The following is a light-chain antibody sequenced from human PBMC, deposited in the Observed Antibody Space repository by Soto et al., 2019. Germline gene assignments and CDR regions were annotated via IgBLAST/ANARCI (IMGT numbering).Light chain of an antibody. J-gene: IGLJ1*01. CDR3: SSYRTGGPFV. CDR2: DVS. Sequence: QSVLTQPASVSGSPGQSITISCTGTSGDVGAYDFVSWYQHHPGKAPRLVIYDVSRRPAGASDRFSGSKSGSTASLTISSLQAEDEADYYCSSYRTGGPFVFGTGTKLTVL. V-gene: IGLV2-14*01. CDR1: SGDVGAYDF.